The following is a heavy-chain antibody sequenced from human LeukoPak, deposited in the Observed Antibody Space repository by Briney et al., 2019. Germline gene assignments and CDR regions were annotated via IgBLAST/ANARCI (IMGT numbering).Heavy chain of an antibody. CDR1: GDSISTYY. CDR3: ARFLSLAAFDI. V-gene: IGHV4-59*08. D-gene: IGHD2/OR15-2a*01. CDR2: IYYSGST. Sequence: SETLSLTCTVSGDSISTYYWSWIRQPPGKGLEWIGYIYYSGSTNYNPSLKSRVTISVDTSKNQFSLNLSSVTAADTAVYYCARFLSLAAFDIWGQGTMVIVSS. J-gene: IGHJ3*02.